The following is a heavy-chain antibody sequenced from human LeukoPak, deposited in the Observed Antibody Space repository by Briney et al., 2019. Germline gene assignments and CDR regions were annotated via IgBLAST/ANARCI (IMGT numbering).Heavy chain of an antibody. CDR3: ARVPRRDGYVLDY. J-gene: IGHJ4*02. CDR1: GGSISSGGYY. Sequence: PSETLSLTRTVSGGSISSGGYYWSWIRQHPGKGLEWIGYIYYSGSTYYNPSLKSRVTISVDTSKNQFSLKLSSVTAADTAVYYCARVPRRDGYVLDYWGQGTLVTVSS. V-gene: IGHV4-31*03. CDR2: IYYSGST. D-gene: IGHD5-24*01.